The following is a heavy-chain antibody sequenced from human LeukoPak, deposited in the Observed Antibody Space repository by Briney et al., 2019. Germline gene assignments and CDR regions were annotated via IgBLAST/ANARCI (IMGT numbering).Heavy chain of an antibody. CDR2: IKQDGSEK. V-gene: IGHV3-7*01. Sequence: GGSLRLSCAAYGFTFSSYWMSWVRQAPGKGLEWVANIKQDGSEKYYVDSVKGRFTISRDNAKNSLYLQMNSLRAEDTAVYYCARDFSPSVGASYWGQGTLVTVSS. CDR1: GFTFSSYW. D-gene: IGHD1-26*01. CDR3: ARDFSPSVGASY. J-gene: IGHJ4*02.